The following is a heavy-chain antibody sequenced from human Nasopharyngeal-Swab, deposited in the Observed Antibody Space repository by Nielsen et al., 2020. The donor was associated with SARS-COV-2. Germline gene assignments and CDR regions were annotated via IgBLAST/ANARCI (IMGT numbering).Heavy chain of an antibody. CDR1: GFTFSSYA. D-gene: IGHD2-2*02. CDR3: AKGWGYCSSTSCYTRGYFDY. J-gene: IGHJ4*02. Sequence: GGSLRLSCAASGFTFSSYAMSWVRQAPGQGLEWVSAISGSGGSTYYADSVKGRFTISRDNSKNTLYLQMNSLRAEDTAVYYCAKGWGYCSSTSCYTRGYFDYWGQGTLVTVSS. CDR2: ISGSGGST. V-gene: IGHV3-23*01.